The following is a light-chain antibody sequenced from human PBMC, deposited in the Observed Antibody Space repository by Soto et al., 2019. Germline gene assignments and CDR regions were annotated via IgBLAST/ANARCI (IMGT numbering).Light chain of an antibody. CDR3: QSYDSSLFWV. V-gene: IGLV1-40*01. CDR1: SSNIGAGYD. J-gene: IGLJ3*02. CDR2: GNS. Sequence: QSVLTQPPSVSGAPGQRVTISFTGSSSNIGAGYDVHWYQQLPGTAPKLLIYGNSNRPSGVPDRFSGSKSGTSASLAITGLQAEDEADYYCQSYDSSLFWVFGGGTKVTVL.